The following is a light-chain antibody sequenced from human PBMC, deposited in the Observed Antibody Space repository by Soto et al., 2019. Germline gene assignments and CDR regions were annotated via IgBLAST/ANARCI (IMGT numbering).Light chain of an antibody. CDR2: AAS. V-gene: IGKV1-27*01. CDR3: QKYNSAPWT. Sequence: DIQMTQSPSSLSASVGDRVTITCRASQGISNYLAWYQQKPGKVPKLLIYAASTLQSAVPSRLSGSGSGTDFTLPISSLQPEDVATYYCQKYNSAPWTFGQGTKVEIK. J-gene: IGKJ1*01. CDR1: QGISNY.